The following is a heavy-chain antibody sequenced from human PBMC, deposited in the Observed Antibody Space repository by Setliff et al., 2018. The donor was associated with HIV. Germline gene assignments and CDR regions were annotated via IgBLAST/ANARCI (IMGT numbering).Heavy chain of an antibody. CDR2: IKQDGSEQ. V-gene: IGHV3-7*03. Sequence: PGESLKISCAASGFTFSNYWMSWVRQAPGKGLEWVANIKQDGSEQFYVDSVKGRFTISRDNAKNSLYLQMNSLRAEDTAVYFCARGRGESRTNYFDYWGQGTLVTVSS. CDR1: GFTFSNYW. J-gene: IGHJ4*02. CDR3: ARGRGESRTNYFDY.